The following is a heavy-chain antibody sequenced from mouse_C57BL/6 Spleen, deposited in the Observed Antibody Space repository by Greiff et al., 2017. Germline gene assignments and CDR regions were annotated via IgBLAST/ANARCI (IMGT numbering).Heavy chain of an antibody. D-gene: IGHD2-2*01. CDR3: VGGYGPYWYFDV. Sequence: EVNLVESGGGLVQPKGSLKLSCAASGFTFNTYAMHWVRQAPGKGLEWVARIRSKSSNYATYYADSVKDRFTISRDDSQSMLNLQMNNLKTEDTAMYYRVGGYGPYWYFDVWGTGTTVTVSS. J-gene: IGHJ1*03. CDR1: GFTFNTYA. V-gene: IGHV10-3*01. CDR2: IRSKSSNYAT.